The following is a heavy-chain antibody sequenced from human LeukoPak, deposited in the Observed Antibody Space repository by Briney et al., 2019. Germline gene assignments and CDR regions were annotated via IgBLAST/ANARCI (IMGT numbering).Heavy chain of an antibody. CDR2: MNPNSGNT. V-gene: IGHV1-8*01. CDR3: IPIVTPPTYDY. J-gene: IGHJ4*02. CDR1: GYTFTSYD. D-gene: IGHD5-18*01. Sequence: ASVKVSCKASGYTFTSYDINWVRQATGQGLEWMGWMNPNSGNTGYAQKFQGRVTMTRNTSISTAYMELCSLRSEETAVYYCIPIVTPPTYDYWGQGTLVTVSS.